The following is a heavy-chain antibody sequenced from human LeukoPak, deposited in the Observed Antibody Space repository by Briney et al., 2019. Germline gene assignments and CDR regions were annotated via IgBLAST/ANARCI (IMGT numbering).Heavy chain of an antibody. Sequence: GGSLRLSCAASGFTLSSYVMHWVRQAPGKGLEWVAFISYDGSNKYYADSVKGRFTIPRDNSKNMLYLQMNSLRAEDTAVYYCATGSGWFSPDYWGQGTLVTVSS. CDR2: ISYDGSNK. V-gene: IGHV3-30*03. J-gene: IGHJ4*02. CDR3: ATGSGWFSPDY. D-gene: IGHD6-19*01. CDR1: GFTLSSYV.